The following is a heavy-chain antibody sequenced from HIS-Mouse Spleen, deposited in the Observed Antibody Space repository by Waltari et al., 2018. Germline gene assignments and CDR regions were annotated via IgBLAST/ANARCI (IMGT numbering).Heavy chain of an antibody. CDR1: GVSFSGYY. CDR2: IKHSGST. D-gene: IGHD2-2*01. J-gene: IGHJ3*02. V-gene: IGHV4-34*01. Sequence: QVQLQQWGAGLLKPSETLSLPCAVYGVSFSGYYWSWIRQPPGKGLEWIGEIKHSGSTNYNPSLKSRVTISVDTSKNQFSLKLSSVTAADTAVYYCATSIDAFDIWGQGTMVTVSS. CDR3: ATSIDAFDI.